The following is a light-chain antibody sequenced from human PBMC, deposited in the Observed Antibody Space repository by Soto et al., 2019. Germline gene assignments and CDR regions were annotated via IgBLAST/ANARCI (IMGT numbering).Light chain of an antibody. CDR3: QQTTSFPLT. J-gene: IGKJ4*01. Sequence: DIQMTQSPSFVSASVGHRVTITCRASQGISSWLAWNQHKPGRAPKLLIHAASSLESGVPSRFSGSGSGTDFTLTISSLQPEDFATYYCQQTTSFPLTFGGGTKVEIK. V-gene: IGKV1-12*01. CDR1: QGISSW. CDR2: AAS.